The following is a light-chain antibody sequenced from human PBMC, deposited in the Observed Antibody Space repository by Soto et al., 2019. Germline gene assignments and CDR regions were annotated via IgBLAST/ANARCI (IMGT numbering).Light chain of an antibody. Sequence: QSVLTQPPSASGSPGQSVTISCTGTGTDVGSYNYVSWYQQHPGKAPKLVIFEVNKRPSGVPDRFSGSKSGNTASLTVSGLQTEDEADYYCNSYAGSNSFVFGTGTKATV. CDR3: NSYAGSNSFV. CDR2: EVN. V-gene: IGLV2-8*01. J-gene: IGLJ1*01. CDR1: GTDVGSYNY.